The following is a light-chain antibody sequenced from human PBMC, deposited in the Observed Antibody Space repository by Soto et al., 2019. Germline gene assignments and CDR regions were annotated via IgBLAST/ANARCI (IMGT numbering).Light chain of an antibody. V-gene: IGKV3-20*01. CDR1: QSVRSSF. CDR2: DVS. J-gene: IGKJ2*01. Sequence: EIVLTQSPGTLSLSPGERATLSCRASQSVRSSFFAWYQQKPGQAPRLLIYDVSVRATGIPDRFSGSGSGTDFNLNINRLEPEDFAVYYCQKYENSVMYTFGQGTKLEIK. CDR3: QKYENSVMYT.